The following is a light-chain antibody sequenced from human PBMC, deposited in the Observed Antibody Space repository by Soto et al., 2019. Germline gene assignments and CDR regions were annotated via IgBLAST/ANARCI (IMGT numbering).Light chain of an antibody. J-gene: IGLJ1*01. CDR3: GSDTGKIYV. CDR2: EVS. V-gene: IGLV2-14*01. Sequence: QSLLTQPASVSGSPGQSITIYCTGTSGDVGGYKFVSWYQQHPGKAPKLMIYEVSNRPSGVSSRFSGSKSGNTASLTISGLQAEDEADYFCGSDTGKIYVVGKGTKVTVL. CDR1: SGDVGGYKF.